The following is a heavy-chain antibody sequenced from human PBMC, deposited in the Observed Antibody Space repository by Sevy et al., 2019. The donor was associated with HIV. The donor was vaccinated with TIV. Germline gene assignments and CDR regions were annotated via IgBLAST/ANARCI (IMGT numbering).Heavy chain of an antibody. Sequence: GGSLRLSCVGSGFDFSDYDMHWVRQAPGQGLEWVALISDDGSRTQYNDSVQGRFTISRDNPRATMYLQMNSLRREDTAIYYCVKVRPWFAVDYFDYWGQGSLVTVSS. V-gene: IGHV3-30*18. CDR2: ISDDGSRT. CDR1: GFDFSDYD. D-gene: IGHD3-10*01. CDR3: VKVRPWFAVDYFDY. J-gene: IGHJ4*02.